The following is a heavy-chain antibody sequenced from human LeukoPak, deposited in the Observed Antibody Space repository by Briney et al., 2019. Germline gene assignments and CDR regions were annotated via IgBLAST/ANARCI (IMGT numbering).Heavy chain of an antibody. CDR3: ARDRELAALDP. CDR1: GDSLRTSTYY. J-gene: IGHJ5*02. Sequence: KPSETLSLTCTVSGDSLRTSTYYWGWIRQPPGKGLEWIGGIYYSGTIYYNPSLKSRLTISADTSKNHFSLNLSSVTAADTAVYYCARDRELAALDPWGQGTLVIVTS. CDR2: IYYSGTI. D-gene: IGHD6-13*01. V-gene: IGHV4-39*07.